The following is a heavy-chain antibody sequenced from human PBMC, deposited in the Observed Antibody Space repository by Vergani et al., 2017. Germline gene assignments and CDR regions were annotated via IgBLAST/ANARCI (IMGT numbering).Heavy chain of an antibody. Sequence: VQLVQSGAEVKKPGSSVKVSCKASGGTFSSYAISWVRQAPGQGLEWMGLVDPEVGETIYAEKFQGRVTITADTSTDTAYMELSSLRSEDTAVYYCATTDPSGYDGDYWGQGTLVTVSS. J-gene: IGHJ4*02. CDR1: GGTFSSYA. CDR2: VDPEVGET. D-gene: IGHD5-12*01. CDR3: ATTDPSGYDGDY. V-gene: IGHV1-69-2*01.